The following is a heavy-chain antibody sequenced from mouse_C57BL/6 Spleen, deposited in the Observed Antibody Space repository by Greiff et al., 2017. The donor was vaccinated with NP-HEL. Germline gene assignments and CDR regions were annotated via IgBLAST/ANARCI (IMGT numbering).Heavy chain of an antibody. D-gene: IGHD1-1*01. Sequence: QVQLQQSGPELVKPGASVKISCKASGYAFSSSWMNWVKQRPGKGLEWIGRIYPGDGDTNYNGKFKGKATLTADKSSSTAYMQLSSLTSEDSAVYFCARSGLITTVVASGYFDVWGTWTTVTVSS. V-gene: IGHV1-82*01. CDR1: GYAFSSSW. CDR2: IYPGDGDT. CDR3: ARSGLITTVVASGYFDV. J-gene: IGHJ1*03.